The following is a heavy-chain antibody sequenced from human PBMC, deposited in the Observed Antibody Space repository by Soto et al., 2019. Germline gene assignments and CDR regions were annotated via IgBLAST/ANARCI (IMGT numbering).Heavy chain of an antibody. CDR2: INHSGST. V-gene: IGHV4-34*01. Sequence: TSETLSLTCAVYGGSFSGYYWSWIRQPPGKGLEWIGEINHSGSTNYNPSLKSRVTISVDTSKNQFSLKLSSVTAADTAVYYCARENGVPWIHDYYGMDVWGQGTTVTVSS. D-gene: IGHD2-8*01. J-gene: IGHJ6*02. CDR1: GGSFSGYY. CDR3: ARENGVPWIHDYYGMDV.